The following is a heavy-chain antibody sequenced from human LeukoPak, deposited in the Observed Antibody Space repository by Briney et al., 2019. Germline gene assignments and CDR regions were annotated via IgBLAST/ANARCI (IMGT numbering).Heavy chain of an antibody. CDR3: AREAEALDY. Sequence: GGSLRLSCAASGFTFSSHWMHWVRQAPGKGLVWVSRINSDGSSISYADSVKGRFTISRDNSKNTAYLQVNSLRAEDTAVYYCAREAEALDYWGQGTLVTVSS. J-gene: IGHJ4*02. CDR2: INSDGSSI. V-gene: IGHV3-74*01. CDR1: GFTFSSHW.